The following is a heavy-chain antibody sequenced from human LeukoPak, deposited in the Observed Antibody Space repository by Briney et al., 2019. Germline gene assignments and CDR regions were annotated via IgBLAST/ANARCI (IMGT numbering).Heavy chain of an antibody. V-gene: IGHV3-30-3*01. J-gene: IGHJ6*02. Sequence: GGSLRLSCAASGFTFSSYAMHWVRQAPGKGLEWVAVISYDGSNKYYADSVKGRFTISRDNSKNTLYLQMNSLRAEDTAVYYCASLYYDFWSGYYSYYYYYGMDVWGQGTTVTVPS. CDR2: ISYDGSNK. CDR3: ASLYYDFWSGYYSYYYYYGMDV. D-gene: IGHD3-3*01. CDR1: GFTFSSYA.